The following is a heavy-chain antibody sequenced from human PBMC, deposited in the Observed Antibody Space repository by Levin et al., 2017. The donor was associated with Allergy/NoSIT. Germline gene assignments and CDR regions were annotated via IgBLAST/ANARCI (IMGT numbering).Heavy chain of an antibody. D-gene: IGHD3-10*01. Sequence: SETLSLTCAVYGGSFSGYYWSWIRQPPGKGLEWIGEINHSGSTNYNPSLKSRVTISVDTSKNQFSLKLSSVTAADTAVYYCARGGLYGSGSYYADYWGQGTLVTVSS. CDR1: GGSFSGYY. V-gene: IGHV4-34*01. CDR2: INHSGST. CDR3: ARGGLYGSGSYYADY. J-gene: IGHJ4*02.